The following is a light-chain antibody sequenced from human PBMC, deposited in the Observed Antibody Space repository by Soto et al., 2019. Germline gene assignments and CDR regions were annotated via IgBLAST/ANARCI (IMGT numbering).Light chain of an antibody. J-gene: IGLJ2*01. Sequence: QSVLTQPPSASGTPGQRVTISCSGSSSNIESNFVYWYQQFPGTAPLLLIYRNNQRPSGVPDRFSGSKSDTSASLAISALRSEDEADYYCTVWDDSLRGRLFGGGTKLTVL. CDR1: SSNIESNF. V-gene: IGLV1-47*01. CDR2: RNN. CDR3: TVWDDSLRGRL.